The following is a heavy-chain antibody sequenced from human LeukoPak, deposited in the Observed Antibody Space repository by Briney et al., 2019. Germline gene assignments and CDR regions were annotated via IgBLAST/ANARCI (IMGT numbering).Heavy chain of an antibody. CDR1: GGSISSSSYY. D-gene: IGHD2-15*01. V-gene: IGHV4-39*01. CDR2: IYYTGST. CDR3: ARVLRYCSGGNCYSGGLGYMDV. J-gene: IGHJ6*03. Sequence: SETLSLTCTVSGGSISSSSYYWGWIRQPPGKGLEWIGCIYYTGSTYYNPSLKSRVTISVDTSKNQFSLKLSSVTAADTAVYYCARVLRYCSGGNCYSGGLGYMDVWGKGTTVTISS.